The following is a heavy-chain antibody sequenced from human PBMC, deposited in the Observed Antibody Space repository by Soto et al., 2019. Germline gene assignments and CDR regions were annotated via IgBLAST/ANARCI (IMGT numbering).Heavy chain of an antibody. Sequence: GGSLRLSCAASGFTFSSYAMSWVRQAPGKGLEWVSAISGSGGSTYYADSVKGRFTISRDNSKNTLYLQMNSLRAEDTAVYYCAKLPFWSGYFEQRGVGPKKETKYYFDYWGQGTLVTVSS. CDR1: GFTFSSYA. J-gene: IGHJ4*02. V-gene: IGHV3-23*01. D-gene: IGHD3-3*01. CDR2: ISGSGGST. CDR3: AKLPFWSGYFEQRGVGPKKETKYYFDY.